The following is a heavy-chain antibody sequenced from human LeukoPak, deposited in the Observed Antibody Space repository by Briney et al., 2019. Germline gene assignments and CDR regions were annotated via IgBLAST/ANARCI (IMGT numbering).Heavy chain of an antibody. CDR2: IYYSGST. CDR1: GGSISSSSYY. CDR3: AGISNYGGDY. D-gene: IGHD4-23*01. J-gene: IGHJ4*02. V-gene: IGHV4-61*05. Sequence: SETLSLTCTVSGGSISSSSYYWGWIRQPPGKGLEWIGYIYYSGSTNYNPSLKSRVTISVDTSKNQFSLKLSSVTAADTAVYYCAGISNYGGDYWGQGTLVTVSS.